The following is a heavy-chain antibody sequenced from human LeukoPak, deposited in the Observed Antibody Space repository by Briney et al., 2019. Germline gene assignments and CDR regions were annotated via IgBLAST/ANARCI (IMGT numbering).Heavy chain of an antibody. CDR3: ARDAIVWGCSFYGMDV. CDR1: GFTFSSYW. CDR2: IKQDGSEK. J-gene: IGHJ6*01. V-gene: IGHV3-7*01. Sequence: GGSLRLSCAASGFTFSSYWMGWVRQAPGKGLEWVANIKQDGSEKYYVDSVKGRFTISRDNAKNSLYLQMNSLRAEDTAVYYFARDAIVWGCSFYGMDVLGQGTTVHVSS. D-gene: IGHD3-16*01.